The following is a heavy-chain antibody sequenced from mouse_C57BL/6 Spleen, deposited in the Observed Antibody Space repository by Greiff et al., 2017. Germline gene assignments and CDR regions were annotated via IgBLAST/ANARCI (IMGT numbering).Heavy chain of an antibody. J-gene: IGHJ4*01. CDR2: INPSNGGT. CDR1: GYTFTSYW. V-gene: IGHV1-53*01. CDR3: ARGGNYFYYAMDY. D-gene: IGHD2-1*01. Sequence: QVQLQQPGTELVKPGASVKLSCKASGYTFTSYWMHWVKLRPGQGLEWIGNINPSNGGTNYNEKFKSKATLTVDKSSSTAYMQLSSLTSEDSAVYYCARGGNYFYYAMDYWGQGTSVTVSS.